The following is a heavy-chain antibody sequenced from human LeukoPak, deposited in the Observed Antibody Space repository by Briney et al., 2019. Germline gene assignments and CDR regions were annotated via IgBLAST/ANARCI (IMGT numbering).Heavy chain of an antibody. J-gene: IGHJ4*02. CDR2: ISAYNGNT. Sequence: GASVKVSCKASGYTFTGYYMHWVRQAPGQGLEWMGWISAYNGNTNYAQKLQGRVTMTTDTSTSTAYMELRSLRSDDTAVYYCARDLGSDSGYDFYFSIAAAGDYFDYWGQGTLVTVSS. CDR1: GYTFTGYY. CDR3: ARDLGSDSGYDFYFSIAAAGDYFDY. V-gene: IGHV1-18*04. D-gene: IGHD6-13*01.